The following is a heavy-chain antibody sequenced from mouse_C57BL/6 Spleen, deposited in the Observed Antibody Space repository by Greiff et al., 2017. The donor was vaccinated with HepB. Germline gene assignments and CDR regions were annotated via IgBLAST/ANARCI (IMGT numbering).Heavy chain of an antibody. D-gene: IGHD1-1*02. CDR3: ARYGVFDY. CDR1: GYSFTGYF. V-gene: IGHV1-20*01. J-gene: IGHJ2*01. Sequence: EVMLVESGPELVKPGDSVKISCKASGYSFTGYFMNWVMQSHGKSLEWIGRINPYNGDTFYNQKFKGKATLTVDKSSSTAHMELRSLTSEDSAVYYCARYGVFDYWGQGTTLTVSS. CDR2: INPYNGDT.